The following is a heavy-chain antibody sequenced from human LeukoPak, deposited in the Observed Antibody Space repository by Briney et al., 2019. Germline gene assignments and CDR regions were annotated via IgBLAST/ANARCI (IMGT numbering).Heavy chain of an antibody. V-gene: IGHV1-46*02. Sequence: ASVKVSCKASGYTFNNHYMYWVRQAPGQGLEWMGVINPSGGSTSYAQKFQGRVTMTRDTSTRTVYMEVNSLRSEDTAVYYCARVVRDIVVVPAAMGFDYWGQGTLVTVSS. J-gene: IGHJ4*02. CDR2: INPSGGST. CDR1: GYTFNNHY. CDR3: ARVVRDIVVVPAAMGFDY. D-gene: IGHD2-2*01.